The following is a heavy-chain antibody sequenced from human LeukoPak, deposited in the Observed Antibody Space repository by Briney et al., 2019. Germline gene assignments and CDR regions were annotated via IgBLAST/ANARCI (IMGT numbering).Heavy chain of an antibody. CDR3: ARDSLPMAVTGPFDH. CDR1: GFNFSSYG. D-gene: IGHD6-19*01. V-gene: IGHV3-33*01. J-gene: IGHJ4*02. Sequence: GRPLRLSCAASGFNFSSYGMHWVRQAPGKGLEWVTSIWFDGSNIHYADSVKGRVIISRDNSKSALYLRMNSLRAEDTAIYYCARDSLPMAVTGPFDHWGQGALVTVSS. CDR2: IWFDGSNI.